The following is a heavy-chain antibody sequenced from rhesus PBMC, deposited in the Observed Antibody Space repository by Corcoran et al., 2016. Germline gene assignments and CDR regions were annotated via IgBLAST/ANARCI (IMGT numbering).Heavy chain of an antibody. CDR1: GVPISSSNW. CDR3: ARDPSNAVDFDY. J-gene: IGHJ4*01. D-gene: IGHD4-23*01. CDR2: IYSDTEST. V-gene: IGHV4S12*01. Sequence: QVQLQESGPGLVKPSETLSLTCAVSGVPISSSNWGNGIRQTPGKGLEWIGGIYSDTESTNYNPSLKSRVTISKYTSQNQFSLKLNSVTAADTAMYYCARDPSNAVDFDYWGQGVLVSVSS.